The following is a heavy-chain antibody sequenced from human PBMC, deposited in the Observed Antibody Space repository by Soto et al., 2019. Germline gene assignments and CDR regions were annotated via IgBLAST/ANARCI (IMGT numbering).Heavy chain of an antibody. CDR1: GGTFSSYA. CDR2: SIPIFGTA. CDR3: ASLGHDSSGLNWYFDL. D-gene: IGHD3-22*01. V-gene: IGHV1-69*12. Sequence: QVQLVQSGAEVKKPGSSVKVSCKASGGTFSSYAISWVRQAPGQGLEWMGGSIPIFGTANYAQKFQGRVTITADESTSTAYMELSSLRSEDTAVYYCASLGHDSSGLNWYFDLWGRGTLVTVSS. J-gene: IGHJ2*01.